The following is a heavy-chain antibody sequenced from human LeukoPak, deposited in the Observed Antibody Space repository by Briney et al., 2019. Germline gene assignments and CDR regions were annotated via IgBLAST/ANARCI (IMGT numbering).Heavy chain of an antibody. Sequence: ASVKVSCKASGGTLRSYAISWVRQAPGQGLEWMGGIVPFSGSANYAQKFQGRVTLTADYSTSTTYMELSSLRSEDTAFYYCAREGYCSGTNCYSEGFDYWGQGTLVTVSS. J-gene: IGHJ4*02. CDR1: GGTLRSYA. D-gene: IGHD2-2*01. CDR2: IVPFSGSA. CDR3: AREGYCSGTNCYSEGFDY. V-gene: IGHV1-69*01.